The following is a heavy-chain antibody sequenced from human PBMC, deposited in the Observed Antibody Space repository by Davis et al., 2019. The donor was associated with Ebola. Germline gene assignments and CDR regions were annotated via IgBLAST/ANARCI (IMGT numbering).Heavy chain of an antibody. D-gene: IGHD3-16*01. J-gene: IGHJ5*02. Sequence: ASVKVSCKASGYNFNSYTISWVRQAPGQGLEWMGWISPFDGSTNYAQKVQGRVTMTTDTSTNTAYMELRNLKSDDTAVYYCARVRGFSYIDRWGEGTLVTVSS. CDR2: ISPFDGST. CDR1: GYNFNSYT. CDR3: ARVRGFSYIDR. V-gene: IGHV1-18*04.